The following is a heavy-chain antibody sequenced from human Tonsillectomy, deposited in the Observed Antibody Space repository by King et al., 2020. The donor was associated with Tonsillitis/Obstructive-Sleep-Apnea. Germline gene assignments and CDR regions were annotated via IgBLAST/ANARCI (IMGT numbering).Heavy chain of an antibody. CDR1: GYTFSNYG. CDR2: ISAYNGHT. J-gene: IGHJ4*02. D-gene: IGHD3-22*01. CDR3: ARDSMSHYYDSSAYYTFDY. Sequence: QLVQSGAEVKKPGASVKVSCKASGYTFSNYGISWVRQPPGQGLEWMGWISAYNGHTNSAQKLQGRVTMTTDTSTSTAFMELRSLRSDDTAVYYCARDSMSHYYDSSAYYTFDYWGQGTLVTVSS. V-gene: IGHV1-18*01.